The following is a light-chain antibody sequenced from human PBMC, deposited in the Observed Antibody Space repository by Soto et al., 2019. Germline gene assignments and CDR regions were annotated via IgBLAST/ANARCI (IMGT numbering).Light chain of an antibody. CDR2: DAV. Sequence: IVLTQSPVTLSLSPGEGGTLSCRASQSVTGTNLAWYQQRAGQAPRLLIYDAVRRATGIPDRFSGSGSGTDFTLTISRLEPEDFAVYYCHQYGSSLGTFGQGTKVEI. V-gene: IGKV3-20*01. CDR3: HQYGSSLGT. J-gene: IGKJ2*01. CDR1: QSVTGTN.